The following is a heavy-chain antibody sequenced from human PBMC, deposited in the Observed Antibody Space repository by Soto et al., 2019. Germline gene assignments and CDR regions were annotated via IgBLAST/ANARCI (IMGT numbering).Heavy chain of an antibody. J-gene: IGHJ5*02. CDR2: IYHSGST. D-gene: IGHD1-7*01. CDR1: GGSVSSGSYY. Sequence: QVQLQESGPGLVKPSETVSLTCTVSGGSVSSGSYYWSWMLRPPGKGLEWIGYIYHSGSTNYNPSLKSRVTISIDTSKNQFSLKLSSVTAADTAVYFCARPITGSTGGFDPWGQGTLVTVSS. V-gene: IGHV4-61*01. CDR3: ARPITGSTGGFDP.